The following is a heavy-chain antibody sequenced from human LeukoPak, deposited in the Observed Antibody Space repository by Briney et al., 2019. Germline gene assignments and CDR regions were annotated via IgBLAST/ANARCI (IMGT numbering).Heavy chain of an antibody. D-gene: IGHD5-18*01. CDR2: IYYSGST. J-gene: IGHJ3*02. CDR3: ARGRGYSYVIDAFDI. V-gene: IGHV4-59*01. Sequence: PSETLSLTCTDSGGSISSDYWSWIRQPPGKGLEWIGYIYYSGSTNYNPSLKSRVTISVDSSKNQFSLKLSSVTAADTAVYYCARGRGYSYVIDAFDIWGQGTMVTVSS. CDR1: GGSISSDY.